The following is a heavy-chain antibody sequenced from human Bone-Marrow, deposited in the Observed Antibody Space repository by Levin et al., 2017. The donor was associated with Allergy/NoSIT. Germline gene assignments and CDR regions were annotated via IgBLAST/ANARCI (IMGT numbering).Heavy chain of an antibody. CDR1: GFTFSSYS. Sequence: GGSLRLSCAASGFTFSSYSMNWVRQAPGKGLEWVSSISSSSSYIYYADSVKGRFTISRDNAKNSLYLQMNSLRAEDTAVYYCARDNIVVVPAAQQGAFDYWGQGTLVTVSS. D-gene: IGHD2-2*01. CDR3: ARDNIVVVPAAQQGAFDY. J-gene: IGHJ4*02. V-gene: IGHV3-21*01. CDR2: ISSSSSYI.